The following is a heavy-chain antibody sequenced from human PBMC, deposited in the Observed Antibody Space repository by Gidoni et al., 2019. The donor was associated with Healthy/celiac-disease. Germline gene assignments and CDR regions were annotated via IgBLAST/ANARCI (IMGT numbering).Heavy chain of an antibody. CDR1: GFTFSSYA. CDR2: ISGSGGST. Sequence: EVQLLESGGGLVQPGGSLRLSCAASGFTFSSYAMSWVRQAPGKGLEWVSAISGSGGSTYYADSVKGRFTISRDNSKNTLYLQMNSRRAEDTAVYYCAKDIGNCGGDCYAAYFDYWGQGTLVTVSS. CDR3: AKDIGNCGGDCYAAYFDY. J-gene: IGHJ4*02. V-gene: IGHV3-23*01. D-gene: IGHD2-21*02.